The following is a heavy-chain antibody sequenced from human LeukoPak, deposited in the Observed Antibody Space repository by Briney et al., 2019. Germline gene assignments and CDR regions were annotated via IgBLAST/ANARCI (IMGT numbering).Heavy chain of an antibody. V-gene: IGHV4-4*07. J-gene: IGHJ6*03. Sequence: PSETLSLTCTVSGGSISSYYWSWIRQPAGKGLEWIGRIYTSGSTNYNPSLKSRVTMSVDTSKNQFSLKLSSVTAADTAVYYCARDRVCIAVAGTAQVYYYMDGWGKGTKVTVSS. D-gene: IGHD6-19*01. CDR2: IYTSGST. CDR3: ARDRVCIAVAGTAQVYYYMDG. CDR1: GGSISSYY.